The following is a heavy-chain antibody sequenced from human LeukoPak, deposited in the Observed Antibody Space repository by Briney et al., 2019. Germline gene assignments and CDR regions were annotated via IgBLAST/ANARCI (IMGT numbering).Heavy chain of an antibody. J-gene: IGHJ6*03. CDR3: ARDGSSSFDYYYYMDV. Sequence: ASVKVSCKASGYTFTSYDINWVRQATGQGLDWMGWMNPNSGNTGYAQKFQGRVTMTRNTSISTAYMELSSLRSEDTAVYYCARDGSSSFDYYYYMDVWGKGTTVTVSS. CDR1: GYTFTSYD. D-gene: IGHD6-6*01. CDR2: MNPNSGNT. V-gene: IGHV1-8*01.